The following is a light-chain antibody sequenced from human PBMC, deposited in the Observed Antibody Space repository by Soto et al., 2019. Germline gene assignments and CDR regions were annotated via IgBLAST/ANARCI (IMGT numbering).Light chain of an antibody. Sequence: QSVLTQPPSVSGAPGQRVTISCTGSSSNIGAGYDVHWYQQLPGTAPKLLIYGNSNRPSGVPDRFSGSKSGTSASLAITGLEAEDGGDEYCQSYDSSLSGSVFGGGTKLTVL. CDR3: QSYDSSLSGSV. V-gene: IGLV1-40*01. J-gene: IGLJ3*02. CDR1: SSNIGAGYD. CDR2: GNS.